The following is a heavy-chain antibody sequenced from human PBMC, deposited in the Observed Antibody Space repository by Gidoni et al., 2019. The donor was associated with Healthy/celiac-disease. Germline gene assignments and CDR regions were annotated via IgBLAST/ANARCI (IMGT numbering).Heavy chain of an antibody. J-gene: IGHJ5*02. D-gene: IGHD3-10*01. CDR1: GGSFSGYY. V-gene: IGHV4-34*01. CDR3: ARDRRITMVRGGYWFDP. CDR2: INHSGST. Sequence: QVQLQQWGAGLLKPSETLSLTCAVYGGSFSGYYWCWIRQPPGKGLEWIGEINHSGSTNYNPSLKSRVTISVDTSKNQFSLKLSSVTAADTAVYYCARDRRITMVRGGYWFDPWGQGTLVTVSS.